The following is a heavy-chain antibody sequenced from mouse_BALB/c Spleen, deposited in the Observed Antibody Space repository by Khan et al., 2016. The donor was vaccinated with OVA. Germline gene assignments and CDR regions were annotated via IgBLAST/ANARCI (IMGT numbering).Heavy chain of an antibody. V-gene: IGHV1-7*01. CDR2: INPTSGYT. J-gene: IGHJ2*01. CDR3: ARDRIDY. CDR1: GYTFTSYW. Sequence: VQLQQSGAELAKPGASVKMSCKASGYTFTSYWMHWIKQRPGQGLEWIGYINPTSGYTDYNQKFKDKATLTADKSSSTAYMQLSSVKSDDSAVEYCARDRIDYWGQGTALTVSS.